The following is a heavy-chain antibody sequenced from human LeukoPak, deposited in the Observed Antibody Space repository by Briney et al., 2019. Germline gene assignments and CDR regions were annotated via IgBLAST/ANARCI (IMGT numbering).Heavy chain of an antibody. J-gene: IGHJ4*02. V-gene: IGHV1-18*01. Sequence: AAVKVSCKTSGYTFTTFGITWVRQAPGQGLEGMGWINGYNGYTNYAQRFQGRVSMTTDTSTSTAYMELGSLSSDDTAVYYCARNTSTTHYDYWGQGTLVTVSS. D-gene: IGHD2-15*01. CDR1: GYTFTTFG. CDR2: INGYNGYT. CDR3: ARNTSTTHYDY.